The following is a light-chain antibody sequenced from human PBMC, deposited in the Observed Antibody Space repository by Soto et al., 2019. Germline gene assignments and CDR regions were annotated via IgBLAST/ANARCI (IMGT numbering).Light chain of an antibody. CDR1: SSDVGDGDF. CDR2: KVS. V-gene: IGLV2-14*01. J-gene: IGLJ3*02. CDR3: CSYTRSYTWV. Sequence: QAVVTQPASVSGSPRQSITISCTGTSSDVGDGDFVSWYQQRPGNAPKLMIYKVSNRPSGVSNRFSGSKSGNTASLTISGLKAEDEADYYCCSYTRSYTWVFGGGTKLTVL.